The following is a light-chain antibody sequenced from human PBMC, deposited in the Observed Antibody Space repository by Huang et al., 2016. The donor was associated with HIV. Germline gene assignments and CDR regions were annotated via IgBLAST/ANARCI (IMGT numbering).Light chain of an antibody. V-gene: IGKV3-15*01. CDR1: PSVGSN. J-gene: IGKJ2*01. CDR3: QQYDIWPPYT. Sequence: EIVMTQSPATLDVSPGERVTLSCRASPSVGSNLGWYHQKPGQPPRLLIYGASTRATGVPARFSGSGSGTECTLSISSLQSEDFAVYYCQQYDIWPPYTFGQGTKLEIK. CDR2: GAS.